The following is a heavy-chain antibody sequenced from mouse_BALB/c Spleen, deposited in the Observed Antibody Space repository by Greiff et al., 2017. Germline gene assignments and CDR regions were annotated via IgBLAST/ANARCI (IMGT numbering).Heavy chain of an antibody. CDR3: ARHYDYPYYYAMDY. V-gene: IGHV1-14*01. J-gene: IGHJ4*01. CDR2: INPYNDGT. Sequence: EVQLQQSGPELVKPGASVKMSCKASGYTFTSYVMHWVKQKPGQGLEWIGYINPYNDGTKYNEKFKGKATLTSDKSSSTAYMELSSLTSEDSAVYYCARHYDYPYYYAMDYWGQGTSVTVSS. CDR1: GYTFTSYV. D-gene: IGHD2-4*01.